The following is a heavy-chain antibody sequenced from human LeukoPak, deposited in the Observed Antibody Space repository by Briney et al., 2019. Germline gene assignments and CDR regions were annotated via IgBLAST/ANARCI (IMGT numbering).Heavy chain of an antibody. J-gene: IGHJ4*02. D-gene: IGHD3-16*02. CDR2: IWFDGSSK. V-gene: IGHV3-33*08. CDR3: ARGFYRVRHDQSTYYFVH. CDR1: GFTFSSYG. Sequence: PGRSLRLSCAASGFTFSSYGMHWVRQAPGKGLEWLALIWFDGSSKNYTDSVEGRFTISRDNSKNTVFLQMNSLRAEDTAVYYCARGFYRVRHDQSTYYFVHWGQGTLVTVSS.